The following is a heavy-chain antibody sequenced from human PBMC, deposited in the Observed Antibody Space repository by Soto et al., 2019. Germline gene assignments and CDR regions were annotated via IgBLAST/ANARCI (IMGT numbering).Heavy chain of an antibody. D-gene: IGHD6-6*01. Sequence: GASVKVSCKASGYTFTGYYMHWVRQAPGQGLEWMGWINPNSGGTNYAQKFQGRVTMTRDTSISTAYMELSRLRSDDTAVYYCARGGIAARPTLYGMDVWGQGTTVTVSS. CDR1: GYTFTGYY. CDR3: ARGGIAARPTLYGMDV. J-gene: IGHJ6*02. V-gene: IGHV1-2*02. CDR2: INPNSGGT.